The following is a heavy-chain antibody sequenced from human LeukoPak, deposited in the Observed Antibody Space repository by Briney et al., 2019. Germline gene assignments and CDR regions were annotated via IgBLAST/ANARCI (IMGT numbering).Heavy chain of an antibody. CDR1: GYTFTGYY. V-gene: IGHV1-2*02. D-gene: IGHD3-3*01. CDR2: INPNSGGT. J-gene: IGHJ4*02. Sequence: ASVKVSCKASGYTFTGYYMHWVRQAPGQGLEWMGWINPNSGGTNYAQKFQGRVTMTRDTSISTAYMELSRLRSNDTAVYYCAKVGFWSGYYALYYFDYWGQGALVTVSS. CDR3: AKVGFWSGYYALYYFDY.